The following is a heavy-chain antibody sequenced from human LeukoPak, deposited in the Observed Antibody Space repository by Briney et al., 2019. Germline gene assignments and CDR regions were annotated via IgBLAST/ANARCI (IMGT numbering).Heavy chain of an antibody. CDR2: INPNDGDT. Sequence: ASVKVSCKASGYTFTDYYMHWVRQAPGQGFEWMGWINPNDGDTNYAQKFQGRVTMTRDTSISTAHMEVSRLRSDDTAVYYCARANFLYCSSSTCLFDYWGQGTLVTVPS. V-gene: IGHV1-2*02. CDR3: ARANFLYCSSSTCLFDY. CDR1: GYTFTDYY. D-gene: IGHD2-2*01. J-gene: IGHJ4*02.